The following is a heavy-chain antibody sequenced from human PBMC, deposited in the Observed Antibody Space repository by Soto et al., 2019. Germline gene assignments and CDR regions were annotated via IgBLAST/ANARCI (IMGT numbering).Heavy chain of an antibody. Sequence: EVQLVESGGALVQPGGSLRLSCATSGFTFSSCWMHWVRQAPGKGLVWVARVNSDGSSPSYADSVKGRFTISRDNAKNTLYLQMNSLGAQDTALYYCARSCTGNYGLFDYWGQGTLVTVSS. CDR3: ARSCTGNYGLFDY. D-gene: IGHD3-10*01. CDR1: GFTFSSCW. V-gene: IGHV3-74*01. CDR2: VNSDGSSP. J-gene: IGHJ4*02.